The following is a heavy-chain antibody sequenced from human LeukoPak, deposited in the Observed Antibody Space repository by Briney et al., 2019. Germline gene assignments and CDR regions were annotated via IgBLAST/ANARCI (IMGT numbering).Heavy chain of an antibody. J-gene: IGHJ4*02. V-gene: IGHV1-8*02. CDR1: GGTFSSYA. Sequence: ASVKVSCKASGGTFSSYAISWVRQATGQGLEWMGWMNPNSGNTGYAQKFQGRVTMTRNTSISTAYMELSSLRSEDTAVYYCARGRRYSSGWPSFDYWGQGTLVTVSS. CDR3: ARGRRYSSGWPSFDY. D-gene: IGHD6-19*01. CDR2: MNPNSGNT.